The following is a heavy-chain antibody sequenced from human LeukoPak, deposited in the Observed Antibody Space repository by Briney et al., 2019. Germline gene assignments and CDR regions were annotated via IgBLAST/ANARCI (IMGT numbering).Heavy chain of an antibody. CDR2: IYHSGST. CDR1: GYSISSGYY. D-gene: IGHD4-23*01. J-gene: IGHJ4*02. CDR3: VRVDNGGNYFDY. V-gene: IGHV4-38-2*02. Sequence: SETLSLTCTVSGYSISSGYYWGWIRQPPGKGLEWIGSIYHSGSTYYNPSLKSRPTISADTSKNQFSLRLSSVTAADTAVYYCVRVDNGGNYFDYWGQGTLVTVSS.